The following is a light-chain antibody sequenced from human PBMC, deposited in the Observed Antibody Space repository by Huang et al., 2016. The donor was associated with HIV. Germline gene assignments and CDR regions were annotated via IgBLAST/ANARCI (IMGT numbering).Light chain of an antibody. J-gene: IGKJ1*01. CDR2: GAT. V-gene: IGKV1-27*01. CDR1: QAIDNY. Sequence: DMQMTQSPSSLSASVGARVTLSCRATQAIDNYLAWYQQKPGRVPNLLIYGATTLQSGVPSLFSGSGSGTNFTLTIASLQPEDVATYYCQRYNSVPRMFGQGTKVEIK. CDR3: QRYNSVPRM.